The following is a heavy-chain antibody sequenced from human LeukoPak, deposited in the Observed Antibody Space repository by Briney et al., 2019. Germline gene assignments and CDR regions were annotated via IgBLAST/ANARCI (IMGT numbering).Heavy chain of an antibody. Sequence: PSETLSLTCTVSGGSISSYYWSWIRQPPGKGLEWIGYIYYSGSTNYNPSLKSRVTISVDTSKNQFSLKLSSVTAADTAVYYCARLYSGYGPNFDYWGQGTLVTVSS. V-gene: IGHV4-59*08. CDR1: GGSISSYY. J-gene: IGHJ4*02. D-gene: IGHD5-12*01. CDR2: IYYSGST. CDR3: ARLYSGYGPNFDY.